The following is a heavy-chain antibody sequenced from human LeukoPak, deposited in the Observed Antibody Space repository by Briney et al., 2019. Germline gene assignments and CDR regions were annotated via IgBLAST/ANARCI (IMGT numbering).Heavy chain of an antibody. V-gene: IGHV1-2*02. D-gene: IGHD2-2*01. Sequence: GAPVKVSCKASGYTLTDYYMHWVRQAPGQGLEWMGWINPNSGDTNYAQRFQGRVTMTRDTSISTAYMELSRLRSDDTAVYFCARVPRPIVVIPTAIARFDPWGQGTLVTVSS. CDR2: INPNSGDT. J-gene: IGHJ5*02. CDR3: ARVPRPIVVIPTAIARFDP. CDR1: GYTLTDYY.